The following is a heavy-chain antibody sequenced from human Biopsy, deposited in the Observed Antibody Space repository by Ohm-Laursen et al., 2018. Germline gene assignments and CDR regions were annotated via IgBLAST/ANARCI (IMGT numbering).Heavy chain of an antibody. D-gene: IGHD3-3*01. CDR2: INPGGSMM. J-gene: IGHJ4*02. Sequence: GSLRLSCAASGFTFSSSEMIWVRQAPGKGPEWISYINPGGSMMYYADSVKGRFIVSRDNAKNSLYLQMDSLRVDDTAVYYCATRKPGEWLSYYFHHWGQGTLVAVSS. CDR3: ATRKPGEWLSYYFHH. CDR1: GFTFSSSE. V-gene: IGHV3-48*03.